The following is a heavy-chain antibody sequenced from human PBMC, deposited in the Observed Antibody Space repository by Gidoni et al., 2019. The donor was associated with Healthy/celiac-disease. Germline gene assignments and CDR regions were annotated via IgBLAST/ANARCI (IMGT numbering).Heavy chain of an antibody. CDR1: GFTFSSYA. Sequence: EVQLLESGGGLVQPGGSLRLSCAASGFTFSSYAMSWVRQAPGKGLEWVSAISGSGGSTYYADSVKGRFTISRDNSKNTLYLQMNSLRAEDTAVYYCAKGGYQLLSITPNWFDPWGQGTLVTVSS. CDR3: AKGGYQLLSITPNWFDP. V-gene: IGHV3-23*01. CDR2: ISGSGGST. D-gene: IGHD2-2*01. J-gene: IGHJ5*02.